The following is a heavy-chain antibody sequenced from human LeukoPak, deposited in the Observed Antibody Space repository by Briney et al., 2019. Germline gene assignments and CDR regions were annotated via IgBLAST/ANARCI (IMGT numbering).Heavy chain of an antibody. Sequence: GGSLRLSCAASGFTFSSHWMHWVRQAPGKGLVWVSRINSDGSSISYADSVKGRFTISRDNAKNTLYLQMNSLRAEDTAVYYCAKDGNSYGYHYFDYWGQGTLVTVSS. J-gene: IGHJ4*02. V-gene: IGHV3-74*01. CDR2: INSDGSSI. CDR1: GFTFSSHW. D-gene: IGHD5-18*01. CDR3: AKDGNSYGYHYFDY.